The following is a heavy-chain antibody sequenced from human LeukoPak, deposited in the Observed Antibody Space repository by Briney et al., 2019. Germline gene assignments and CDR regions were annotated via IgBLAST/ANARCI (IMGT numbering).Heavy chain of an antibody. J-gene: IGHJ6*03. CDR1: GYTFTSYG. Sequence: APVKVSCKASGYTFTSYGISWVRQAPGQGLEWMGWISAYNGNTNYAQKLQGRVTMTTDTSTSTAYMDLRSLRSDDTAVYYCARDSPYYYYMDVWGKGTTVTVSS. V-gene: IGHV1-18*01. CDR2: ISAYNGNT. CDR3: ARDSPYYYYMDV.